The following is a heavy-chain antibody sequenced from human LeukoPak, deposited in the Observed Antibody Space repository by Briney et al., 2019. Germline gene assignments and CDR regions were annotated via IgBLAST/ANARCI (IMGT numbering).Heavy chain of an antibody. Sequence: PGGSLRLSCAASGFSFSTYGMHWVRQAPGKGLEWVTYIRFDGSNIYYAESVKGRFTISRDNSKNTLYLQMNSLRAEDTAVYYCAKDIDSSGSYYFDYWGQGTLVTVSS. CDR2: IRFDGSNI. V-gene: IGHV3-30*02. CDR3: AKDIDSSGSYYFDY. CDR1: GFSFSTYG. D-gene: IGHD1-26*01. J-gene: IGHJ4*02.